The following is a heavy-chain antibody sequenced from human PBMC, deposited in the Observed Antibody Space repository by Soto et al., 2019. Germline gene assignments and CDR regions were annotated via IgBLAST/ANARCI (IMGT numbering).Heavy chain of an antibody. V-gene: IGHV4-31*03. D-gene: IGHD2-21*02. Sequence: QVQLQESGPGLVKPSQTLSLTCTVSGGSISSGGYYWSWIRQHPGKGLEWIGYIYYSGSTYYNPSLKSRVTISVYTSKNQCSLKLSSVTAADTAVYYCARGYCGGDCYSSYYYGMDVWGQGTTVTVSS. J-gene: IGHJ6*02. CDR2: IYYSGST. CDR1: GGSISSGGYY. CDR3: ARGYCGGDCYSSYYYGMDV.